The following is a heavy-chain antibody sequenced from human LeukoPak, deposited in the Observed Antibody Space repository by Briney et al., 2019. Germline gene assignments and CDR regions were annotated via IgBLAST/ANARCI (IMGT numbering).Heavy chain of an antibody. V-gene: IGHV3-74*01. CDR3: ANGFSDSSGLA. CDR1: GFTFSNYW. CDR2: INSDGSST. Sequence: PGGSLRLSCAASGFTFSNYWMPWVRQAPGKGLVWVSRINSDGSSTSYADSVKGRFTISRDNAKNTLYLQMDSLRAEDTAVYYCANGFSDSSGLAWGQGTLVTVSS. D-gene: IGHD3-22*01. J-gene: IGHJ5*02.